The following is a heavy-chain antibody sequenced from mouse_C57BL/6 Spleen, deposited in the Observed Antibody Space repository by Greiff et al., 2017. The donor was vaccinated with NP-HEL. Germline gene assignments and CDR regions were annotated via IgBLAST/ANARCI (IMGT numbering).Heavy chain of an antibody. Sequence: QVQLQQPGAELVRPGSSVKLSCKASGYTFTSYWMHWVKQRPIQGLEWIGNIDPSDSETHYNQKFKDKATLTVDKSSSTAYMQLSSLTSEDSAVYYCARRGYDDGNYFDYWGQGTTLTVSS. CDR2: IDPSDSET. V-gene: IGHV1-52*01. J-gene: IGHJ2*01. CDR1: GYTFTSYW. D-gene: IGHD2-2*01. CDR3: ARRGYDDGNYFDY.